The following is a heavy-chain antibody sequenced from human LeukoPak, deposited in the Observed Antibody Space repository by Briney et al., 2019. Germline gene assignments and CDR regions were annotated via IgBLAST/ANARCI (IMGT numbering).Heavy chain of an antibody. CDR3: ARYLGVLTHYYYYYMDV. D-gene: IGHD3-9*01. Sequence: PGGSLRLSCAASGFTFSSYWMSWVRQAPGKGLEWVANIKQDGSEKYYVDSVKGRFTISRDNAKNSLYLQMNSLRAEDTAVYYCARYLGVLTHYYYYYMDVWGKGTTVTISS. CDR1: GFTFSSYW. V-gene: IGHV3-7*03. CDR2: IKQDGSEK. J-gene: IGHJ6*03.